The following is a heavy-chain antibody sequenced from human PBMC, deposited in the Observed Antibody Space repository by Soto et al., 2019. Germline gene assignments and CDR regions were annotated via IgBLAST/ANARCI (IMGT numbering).Heavy chain of an antibody. CDR1: GFTFTNYR. CDR3: ARAGDWNYVQDF. Sequence: LRLSCAASGFTFTNYRIHWVRQAPGKGLVWVARINSDGTRINYADSVKGRFTISRDNAKNTVFLQMNSLRDEDSAVYFCARAGDWNYVQDFWGQGTLVTVSS. D-gene: IGHD1-7*01. V-gene: IGHV3-74*01. CDR2: INSDGTRI. J-gene: IGHJ4*02.